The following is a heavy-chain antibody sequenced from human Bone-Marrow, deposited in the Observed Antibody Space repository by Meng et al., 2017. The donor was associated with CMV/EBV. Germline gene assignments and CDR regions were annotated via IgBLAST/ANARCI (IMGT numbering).Heavy chain of an antibody. V-gene: IGHV1-8*03. CDR2: INPNSGNT. Sequence: ASVKVSCKASGYTFTGYYMHWLRQAPGQGLEWLGWINPNSGNTGYAQKFQGRVTITRNTSISTAYMELSSLRSEDTAVYYCARGRTLGDYWGQGTLVTVSS. J-gene: IGHJ4*02. CDR3: ARGRTLGDY. CDR1: GYTFTGYY. D-gene: IGHD3-16*01.